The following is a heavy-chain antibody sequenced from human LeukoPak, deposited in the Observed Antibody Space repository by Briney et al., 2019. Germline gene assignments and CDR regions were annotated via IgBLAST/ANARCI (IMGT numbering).Heavy chain of an antibody. V-gene: IGHV4-59*01. D-gene: IGHD2-15*01. CDR1: GGSISSYY. CDR2: IYYSGST. Sequence: PSETLSLTCTVSGGSISSYYWSWIRQPPGKGLEWIGYIYYSGSTNYNPSLKSRVTISVDTSKNQFSLKLSSVTAADTAVYYCAREGAGYCSGGSCYNWFDPWGQGTLVTVSS. CDR3: AREGAGYCSGGSCYNWFDP. J-gene: IGHJ5*02.